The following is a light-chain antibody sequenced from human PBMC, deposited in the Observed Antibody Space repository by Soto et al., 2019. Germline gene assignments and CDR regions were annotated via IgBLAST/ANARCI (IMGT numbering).Light chain of an antibody. CDR3: QQYGSSPPVT. J-gene: IGKJ1*01. CDR2: GAS. V-gene: IGKV3-20*01. CDR1: QSVSSSY. Sequence: EIVLTQSPGTLSLSPGERATLSCSASQSVSSSYLAWYQQKPGQAPRLLIYGASSRATGIPDRFSGSGSGTDFTLTISRLEPEDFAVDYCQQYGSSPPVTFGQGAKVEIK.